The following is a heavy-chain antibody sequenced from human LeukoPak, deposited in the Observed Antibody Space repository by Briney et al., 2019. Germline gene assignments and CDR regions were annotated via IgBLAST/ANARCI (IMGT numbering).Heavy chain of an antibody. V-gene: IGHV3-30*02. CDR2: IQYDGSNE. CDR1: GFTFSSYE. D-gene: IGHD2-8*01. Sequence: GGSLRLSCAASGFTFSSYEMNWVRQAPGKGLEWVAYIQYDGSNEQYADSVKGRFSISRDNSKNILFLQMNSLRAEDTAVYYCAKDRCSNGIGCYYYYMAVWGKGTTVTISS. J-gene: IGHJ6*03. CDR3: AKDRCSNGIGCYYYYMAV.